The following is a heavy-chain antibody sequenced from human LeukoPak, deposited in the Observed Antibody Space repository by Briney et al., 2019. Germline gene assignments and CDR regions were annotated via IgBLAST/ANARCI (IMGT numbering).Heavy chain of an antibody. D-gene: IGHD3-10*01. V-gene: IGHV1-18*01. CDR1: GYTFTSYG. CDR3: ARRGGDYYYYYMDV. Sequence: ASVKVSCKASGYTFTSYGISWVRLAPGQGLEWMGWISAYNGNTNYAQKLQGRVTMTTDTSTSTAYMELRSLRSDDTAVYYCARRGGDYYYYYMDVWGKGTTVTVSS. CDR2: ISAYNGNT. J-gene: IGHJ6*03.